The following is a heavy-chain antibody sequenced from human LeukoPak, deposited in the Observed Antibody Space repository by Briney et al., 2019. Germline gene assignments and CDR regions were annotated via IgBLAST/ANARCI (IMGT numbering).Heavy chain of an antibody. J-gene: IGHJ4*02. V-gene: IGHV3-23*01. Sequence: PGGSLRLSCAASGFTLRSYDMSWVRQAPGKGLEWVSSLTSDGGSTEYADSVKGRFTISRHNSKNTLYLQMNSLRAEDTAVYYCASVGSVYSYGPDYWGQGTLVTVSS. CDR2: LTSDGGST. D-gene: IGHD5-18*01. CDR1: GFTLRSYD. CDR3: ASVGSVYSYGPDY.